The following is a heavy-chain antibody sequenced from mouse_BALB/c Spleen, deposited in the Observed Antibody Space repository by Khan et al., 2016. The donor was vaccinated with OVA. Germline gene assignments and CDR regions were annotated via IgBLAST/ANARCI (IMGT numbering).Heavy chain of an antibody. V-gene: IGHV2-6-1*01. CDR2: IWGDGTT. D-gene: IGHD2-10*01. CDR1: GFSLTNYG. J-gene: IGHJ4*01. Sequence: QVQLKQSGPGLVAPSQSLSITCTISGFSLTNYGVHWVRKPPGKGLEWLVVIWGDGTTTYNSALKSRLTISKDNSKSQVFLKMNSLQTDDTAMYFCARQPYYHYNIMDYWGQGTSVTVSS. CDR3: ARQPYYHYNIMDY.